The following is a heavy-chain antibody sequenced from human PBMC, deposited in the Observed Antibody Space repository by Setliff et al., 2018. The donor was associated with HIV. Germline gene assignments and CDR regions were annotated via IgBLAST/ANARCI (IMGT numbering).Heavy chain of an antibody. V-gene: IGHV4-4*02. CDR1: GVSITNSNW. Sequence: SETLSLTCDVSGVSITNSNWWTWVRQAPGKGLEWIGYFSYSVITNYNPSLKSRVTISVDTSKNQFSLNLNSVTAADTAVYYCARDYTNAFDIWGQGTMVTVSS. CDR2: FSYSVIT. J-gene: IGHJ3*02. CDR3: ARDYTNAFDI. D-gene: IGHD3-16*01.